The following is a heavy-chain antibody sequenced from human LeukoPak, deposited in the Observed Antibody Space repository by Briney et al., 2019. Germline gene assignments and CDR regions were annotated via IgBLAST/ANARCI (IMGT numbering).Heavy chain of an antibody. V-gene: IGHV4-34*01. CDR2: INHSGST. D-gene: IGHD3-10*01. Sequence: SETLSLTCAVYGGSFSGYYWSWIRQPPGKGLEWIGEINHSGSTNYNPSLKSRVTISVDTSKNQFSLKLSSVTAADTAVYSCARRSGYGSGSYCKESRANWFDSWGQGTLVTVSS. CDR1: GGSFSGYY. J-gene: IGHJ5*01. CDR3: ARRSGYGSGSYCKESRANWFDS.